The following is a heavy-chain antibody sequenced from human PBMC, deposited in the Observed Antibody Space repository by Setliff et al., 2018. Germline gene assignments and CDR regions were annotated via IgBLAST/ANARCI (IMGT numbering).Heavy chain of an antibody. J-gene: IGHJ3*02. CDR2: ISGDGNTV. Sequence: GGSLRLSCAASGFRFSDLYMSWVRQVPGKGLEWLSKISGDGNTVYYADSVRGRFTISRDNAKNSLYLQMNSLRAEDAAVYYCAKSVTMIVPGAFDIRGQGTKVTVSS. CDR3: AKSVTMIVPGAFDI. CDR1: GFRFSDLY. V-gene: IGHV3-11*04. D-gene: IGHD3-22*01.